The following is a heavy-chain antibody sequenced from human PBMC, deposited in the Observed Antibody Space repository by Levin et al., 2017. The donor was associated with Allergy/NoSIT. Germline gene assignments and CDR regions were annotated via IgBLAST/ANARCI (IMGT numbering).Heavy chain of an antibody. V-gene: IGHV3-23*01. Sequence: PGGSLRLSCAASGFTFSSYAMSWVRQAPGKGLEWVSAISGSGGSTYYADSVKGRFTISRDNSKNTKEVQMNSLRAEDTSVYYCAKFAQGDYVWGSYRPAEEYYFDYWGQGPLVTVSS. J-gene: IGHJ4*02. CDR1: GFTFSSYA. CDR2: ISGSGGST. CDR3: AKFAQGDYVWGSYRPAEEYYFDY. D-gene: IGHD3-16*02.